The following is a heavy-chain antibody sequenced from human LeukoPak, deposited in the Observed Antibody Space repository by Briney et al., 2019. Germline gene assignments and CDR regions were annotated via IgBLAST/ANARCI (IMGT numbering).Heavy chain of an antibody. CDR2: IDPSDSYT. D-gene: IGHD2-2*01. Sequence: GESLKISCKGSGYSFTSYWISWVRQMPGKGLEWVGRIDPSDSYTNYSLSFQGHGTISDDKSIITAYLQWSSLKASDTAIYYCARGYCSSTSCQGSSYYYYGMDVWGKGTTVTVSS. CDR3: ARGYCSSTSCQGSSYYYYGMDV. V-gene: IGHV5-10-1*01. J-gene: IGHJ6*04. CDR1: GYSFTSYW.